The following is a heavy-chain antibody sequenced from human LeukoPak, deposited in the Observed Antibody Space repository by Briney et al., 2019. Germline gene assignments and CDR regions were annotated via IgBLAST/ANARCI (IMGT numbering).Heavy chain of an antibody. CDR3: AKERGYGSGSYLEYFQH. Sequence: GGSLRLSCAASGFTFSSHGMHWVRQAPGKGLEWVSVIGYDGSDQDYADSVKGRFTISRDNSKNMVYLQMNSLRAEDTAVYYCAKERGYGSGSYLEYFQHWGQGTLVTVSS. CDR1: GFTFSSHG. J-gene: IGHJ1*01. D-gene: IGHD3-10*01. CDR2: IGYDGSDQ. V-gene: IGHV3-30*02.